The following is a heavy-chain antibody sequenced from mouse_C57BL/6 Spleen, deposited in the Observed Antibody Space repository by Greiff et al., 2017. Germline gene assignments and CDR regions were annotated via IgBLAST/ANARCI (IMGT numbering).Heavy chain of an antibody. CDR3: ARGGYYGSNAMDY. J-gene: IGHJ4*01. D-gene: IGHD1-1*01. Sequence: EVKLMESEGGLVQPGSSMKLSCTASGFTFSDYYMAWVRLVPEKGLEWVANINYDGSSTYYLDSLKSRFIISRDNAKNILYLQMSSLKSEDTATYYCARGGYYGSNAMDYWGQGTSVTVSS. CDR2: INYDGSST. CDR1: GFTFSDYY. V-gene: IGHV5-16*01.